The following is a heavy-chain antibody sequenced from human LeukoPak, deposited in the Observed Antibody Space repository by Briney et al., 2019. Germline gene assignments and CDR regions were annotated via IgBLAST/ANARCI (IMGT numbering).Heavy chain of an antibody. CDR1: GFTLSSYA. CDR2: ISSSSSTI. J-gene: IGHJ4*02. Sequence: PGGSLRLSCAACGFTLSSYAMSWVRQAPGKGLEWVSYISSSSSTIYYADSVKGRFTISRDNAKNSLYLQMNSLRDEDTAVYYCARATMVQGVIISFDYWGQGTLVTVSS. V-gene: IGHV3-48*02. CDR3: ARATMVQGVIISFDY. D-gene: IGHD3-10*01.